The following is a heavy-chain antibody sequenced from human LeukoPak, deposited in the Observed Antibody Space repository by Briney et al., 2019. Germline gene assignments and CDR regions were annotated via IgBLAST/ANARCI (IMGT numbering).Heavy chain of an antibody. J-gene: IGHJ6*02. V-gene: IGHV1-18*01. CDR3: ARDGSSGYYYPNYYYGMDV. Sequence: ASVKVSCKASGYTFTNYGINWVRQAPGQGLEWMGWISAYNGNTNYAQKLQGRVTMTTDTSTSTAYMELRSLRSDDTAVYYCARDGSSGYYYPNYYYGMDVWGQGTTVTVSS. CDR1: GYTFTNYG. CDR2: ISAYNGNT. D-gene: IGHD3-22*01.